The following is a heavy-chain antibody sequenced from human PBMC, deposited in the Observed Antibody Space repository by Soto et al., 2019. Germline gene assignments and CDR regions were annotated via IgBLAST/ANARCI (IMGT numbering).Heavy chain of an antibody. CDR2: IFHSGNA. CDR3: ARAHAPTLPFDY. D-gene: IGHD2-15*01. J-gene: IGHJ4*01. CDR1: GSSMRNVY. V-gene: IGHV4-59*01. Sequence: SETLSLTCTVAGSSMRNVYWSWIRRPPGKRLEWIGFIFHSGNAKYNPSLKSRVTISIDTSKSQFSLSLDSVTAADTAVYFCARAHAPTLPFDYWGLGTLVTVSS.